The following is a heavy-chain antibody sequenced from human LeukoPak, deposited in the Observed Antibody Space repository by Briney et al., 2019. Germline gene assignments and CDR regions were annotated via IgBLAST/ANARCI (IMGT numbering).Heavy chain of an antibody. CDR2: ISSTGRTI. CDR3: ASANCGGDCPFAN. D-gene: IGHD2-21*02. V-gene: IGHV3-48*04. Sequence: GGSLRLSCAASGFTFSSNSMNWVRQAPGKGLEWVSYISSTGRTIYYADSVKGRFTISRDNAKNSLHLQMNSLRAEDTAVYFCASANCGGDCPFANWGQGTLVTVSS. J-gene: IGHJ4*02. CDR1: GFTFSSNS.